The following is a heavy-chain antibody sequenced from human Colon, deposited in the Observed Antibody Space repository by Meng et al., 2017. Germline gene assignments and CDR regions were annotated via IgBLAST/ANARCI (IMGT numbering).Heavy chain of an antibody. V-gene: IGHV4-34*01. CDR2: IYHSGST. D-gene: IGHD6-19*01. CDR3: VRSSGWVRTGFDP. J-gene: IGHJ5*02. CDR1: GGSFSGYY. Sequence: QVQLQQWGAGLLKPSETLSLTCAVYGGSFSGYYWSWIRQPPGKGLEWIGEIYHSGSTNYNPSLKSRVTISVDTSKNQFSLKLTSVTAADTAVYYCVRSSGWVRTGFDPWGQGTLVTVSS.